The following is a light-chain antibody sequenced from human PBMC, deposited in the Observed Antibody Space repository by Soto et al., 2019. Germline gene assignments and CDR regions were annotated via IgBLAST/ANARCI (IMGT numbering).Light chain of an antibody. V-gene: IGLV1-40*01. CDR1: SSNIGADND. Sequence: QSVLTQPPSASGAPGQRVTISCTGSSSNIGADNDVHWYQQLPGTAPKLLIYGNSNRPSGVPDRFSGSKSGTSASLAITGLQAEDEADYYCHSYDSSLSASVFGGGTKVTVL. CDR2: GNS. CDR3: HSYDSSLSASV. J-gene: IGLJ2*01.